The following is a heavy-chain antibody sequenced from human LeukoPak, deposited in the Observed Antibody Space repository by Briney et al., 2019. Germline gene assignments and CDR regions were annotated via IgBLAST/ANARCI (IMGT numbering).Heavy chain of an antibody. CDR1: GFTFNNYA. Sequence: GGSLRLSCVVSGFTFNNYAMHWVRQAPGKGLQWVAVISYDGSNKYYADSVKGRFTISRDNSKNTLYLQMNSLRAEDTAVYYCARDSGFSGTQRGEYWGQGTLVTVSS. CDR3: ARDSGFSGTQRGEY. CDR2: ISYDGSNK. V-gene: IGHV3-30*04. J-gene: IGHJ4*02. D-gene: IGHD3/OR15-3a*01.